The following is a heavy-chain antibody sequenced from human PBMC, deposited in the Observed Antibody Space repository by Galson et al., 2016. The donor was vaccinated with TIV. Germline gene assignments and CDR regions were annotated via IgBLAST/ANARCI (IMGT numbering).Heavy chain of an antibody. CDR3: AKRPSITIFGAGSNYCDS. CDR2: IGGSGGSP. V-gene: IGHV3-23*01. J-gene: IGHJ4*02. D-gene: IGHD3-3*01. CDR1: GFTFSTYA. Sequence: SLRLSCAASGFTFSTYAMSWVRQAPGRGLEWVSGIGGSGGSPNYGDSVKGRFTISRDNSKNILYLQMNSLRAEDTAVYYCAKRPSITIFGAGSNYCDSWGQGTLVTVSS.